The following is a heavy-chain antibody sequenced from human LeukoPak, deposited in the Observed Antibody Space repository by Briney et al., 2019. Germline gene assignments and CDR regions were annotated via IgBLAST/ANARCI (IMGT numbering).Heavy chain of an antibody. Sequence: GGSLRLSCAASGFTFSSYAMHWVRQAPGKGLEWVAVISYDGSNKYYADSVKGRFTISRDNSKNTLYLQMNSLRAEDTAVYYCARGIVVVVAATSNWFDPWGQGTLVTVSS. CDR3: ARGIVVVVAATSNWFDP. D-gene: IGHD2-15*01. CDR1: GFTFSSYA. V-gene: IGHV3-30*04. CDR2: ISYDGSNK. J-gene: IGHJ5*02.